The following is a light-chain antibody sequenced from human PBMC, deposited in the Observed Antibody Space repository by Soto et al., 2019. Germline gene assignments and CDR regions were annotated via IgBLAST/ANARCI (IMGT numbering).Light chain of an antibody. J-gene: IGKJ1*01. CDR2: GAS. V-gene: IGKV3-20*01. Sequence: EIVLTQSPGTLSLSPWERATRFCRASQSVSSSYLAWYQQKPGQAPRLLIYGASSRATGIPDRFSGSGSGTDFTLTISRLEPEDFAVYYCQQFGSSPRTFGQGTKVDIK. CDR3: QQFGSSPRT. CDR1: QSVSSSY.